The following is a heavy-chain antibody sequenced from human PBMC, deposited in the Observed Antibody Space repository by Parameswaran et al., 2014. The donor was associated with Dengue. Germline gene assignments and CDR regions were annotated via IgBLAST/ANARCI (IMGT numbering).Heavy chain of an antibody. J-gene: IGHJ6*04. D-gene: IGHD2-8*02. Sequence: WIRQPPGKGLEWVAFISFDGNNKYFPDSVKGRFTISRDNSKNTLYLQMNGLRAEDTAMYYCAREGRCTGQSCLLSYFYYFMDVWGKGTTVTVSS. CDR3: AREGRCTGQSCLLSYFYYFMDV. CDR2: ISFDGNNK. V-gene: IGHV3-33*01.